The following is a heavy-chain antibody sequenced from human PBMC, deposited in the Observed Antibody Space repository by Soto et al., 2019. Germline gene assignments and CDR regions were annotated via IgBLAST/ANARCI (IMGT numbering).Heavy chain of an antibody. J-gene: IGHJ3*02. V-gene: IGHV1-3*01. Sequence: GASVNVSCKASGYTFTRYGMHWVRQAPGQSLEWMGWINAGTGQVKYSQKFQGRVLLTRDTSASTAYMELSSLRSEDTAVYYCARVMTVQAFDIWGQGTKVTVSS. CDR2: INAGTGQV. CDR1: GYTFTRYG. CDR3: ARVMTVQAFDI. D-gene: IGHD4-17*01.